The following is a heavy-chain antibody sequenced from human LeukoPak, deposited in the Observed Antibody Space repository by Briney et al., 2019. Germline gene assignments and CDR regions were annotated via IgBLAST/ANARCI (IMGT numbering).Heavy chain of an antibody. J-gene: IGHJ3*02. CDR1: GFTFSTYS. V-gene: IGHV3-48*02. D-gene: IGHD3-22*01. CDR2: ISSRSGTI. CDR3: ARDYDTTGRAFDS. Sequence: GGPQTLFCTASGFTFSTYSMNWLRQAPGEGLEGVSYISSRSGTIHYADSVKGRFTISRDNAKNSMYLQMNSLRDEDTAVYYCARDYDTTGRAFDSWGQVTMVTVSS.